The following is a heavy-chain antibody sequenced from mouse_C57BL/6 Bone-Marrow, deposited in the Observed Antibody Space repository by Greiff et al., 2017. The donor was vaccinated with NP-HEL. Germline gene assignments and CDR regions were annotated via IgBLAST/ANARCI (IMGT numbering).Heavy chain of an antibody. Sequence: QVQLKESGAELVKPGASVKMSCKASGYTFTTYPIEWMKQNHGKSLEWIGNFHPYNDATKYNEKFKGKATLTVEKPSSTVYLELSRLTSDDSAVYYCARRLRLRFPWFAYWGQGTLVTVSA. D-gene: IGHD3-2*02. J-gene: IGHJ3*01. V-gene: IGHV1-47*01. CDR3: ARRLRLRFPWFAY. CDR2: FHPYNDAT. CDR1: GYTFTTYP.